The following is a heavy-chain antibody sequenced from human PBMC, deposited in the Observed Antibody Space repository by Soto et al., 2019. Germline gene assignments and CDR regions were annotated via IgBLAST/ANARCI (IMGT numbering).Heavy chain of an antibody. V-gene: IGHV3-23*01. D-gene: IGHD3-10*01. CDR3: ARDGAYLWGAFDI. Sequence: PGGSLRLSCAASGFIFSSYAMSWVRQAPGKGLEWVSAISGSGGTTYYVDSVKGRFTISRDNAKNSLYLQMNSLRAEDTGVYYCARDGAYLWGAFDIWGQGTMVTVSS. J-gene: IGHJ3*02. CDR1: GFIFSSYA. CDR2: ISGSGGTT.